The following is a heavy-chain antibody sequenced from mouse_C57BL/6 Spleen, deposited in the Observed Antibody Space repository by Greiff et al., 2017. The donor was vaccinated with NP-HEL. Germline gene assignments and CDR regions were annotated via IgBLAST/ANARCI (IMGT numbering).Heavy chain of an antibody. CDR2: IYPGDGDT. CDR1: GYAFSSSW. V-gene: IGHV1-82*01. Sequence: VKLQQSGPELVKPGASVKISCKASGYAFSSSWMNWVKQRPGKGLEWIGRIYPGDGDTNYNGKFKGKATLTADKSSSTAYMQLSSLTSEDSAVYFCARGGSNPYFDYWGQGTTLTVSS. D-gene: IGHD2-5*01. CDR3: ARGGSNPYFDY. J-gene: IGHJ2*01.